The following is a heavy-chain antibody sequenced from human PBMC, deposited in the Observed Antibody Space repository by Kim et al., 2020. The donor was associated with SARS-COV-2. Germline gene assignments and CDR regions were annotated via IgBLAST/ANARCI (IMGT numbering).Heavy chain of an antibody. D-gene: IGHD2-15*01. J-gene: IGHJ4*02. CDR3: AKSNAATTWDYFDH. V-gene: IGHV3-33*05. CDR1: GFIFSSYA. CDR2: ISPYGNIK. Sequence: GSLRLSCTASGFIFSSYAMCWVRQAPGKGLEALALISPYGNIKLYGDSVKGRFSVSRDNSMQTLYLQLDSLRLDDTGTYFCAKSNAATTWDYFDHWGQGTQVTASS.